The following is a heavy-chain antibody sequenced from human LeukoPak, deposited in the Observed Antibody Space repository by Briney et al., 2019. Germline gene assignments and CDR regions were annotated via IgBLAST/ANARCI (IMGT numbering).Heavy chain of an antibody. V-gene: IGHV1-18*01. J-gene: IGHJ1*01. CDR3: ARDGPRGYFQH. Sequence: ASVEVSCNTSGYTFTSYGISWVRQAPGQGLEYTGWINTYNGHTNYAQKLQGRVTVTTDTSTSTAYLELRSLRSDDTAVYYCARDGPRGYFQHWGQGTLITVSS. D-gene: IGHD1-14*01. CDR1: GYTFTSYG. CDR2: INTYNGHT.